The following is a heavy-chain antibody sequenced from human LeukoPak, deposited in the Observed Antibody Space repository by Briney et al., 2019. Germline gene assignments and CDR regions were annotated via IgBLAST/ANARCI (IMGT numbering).Heavy chain of an antibody. CDR2: MNPNSGNT. Sequence: VASVKVSCKASGYTFTSYDINWVRQATGQGLEWMGWMNPNSGNTGYAQKFQGRVTMTTDTSTSTAYMELRSLRSDDTAVYYCAREVSGYGSGSYYKDYYGMDVWGQGTTVTVSS. CDR1: GYTFTSYD. J-gene: IGHJ6*02. CDR3: AREVSGYGSGSYYKDYYGMDV. V-gene: IGHV1-8*01. D-gene: IGHD3-10*01.